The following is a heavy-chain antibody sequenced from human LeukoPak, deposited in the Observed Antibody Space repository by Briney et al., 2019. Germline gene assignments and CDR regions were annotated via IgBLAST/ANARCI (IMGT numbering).Heavy chain of an antibody. D-gene: IGHD1-7*01. CDR1: GASINSHY. Sequence: SETLSPTCTVSGASINSHYWSWFRQSPGKGLEWIGHSFYSGSTNYSPSLRSRVTISVDRPNNKFSLRLRSVTAADTAIYYCARGTGNWNFGVWGRGSLIIVSS. CDR3: ARGTGNWNFGV. CDR2: SFYSGST. V-gene: IGHV4-59*11. J-gene: IGHJ4*02.